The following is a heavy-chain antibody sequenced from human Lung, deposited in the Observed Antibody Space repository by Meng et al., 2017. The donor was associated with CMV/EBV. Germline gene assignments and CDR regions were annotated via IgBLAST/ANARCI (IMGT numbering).Heavy chain of an antibody. CDR3: ARVEVGITSGDY. CDR2: INAYNGDT. D-gene: IGHD1-26*01. Sequence: QAHLLQAGGEVKKHGDSVKVSCKASGYTFTNYGIIWVRHAPGQGLEWMGWINAYNGDTNYAQTLQGRVTMTTDTSTSTAYMELRSLRSDDTAVYYCARVEVGITSGDYWGQGTLVTVSS. J-gene: IGHJ4*02. V-gene: IGHV1-18*01. CDR1: GYTFTNYG.